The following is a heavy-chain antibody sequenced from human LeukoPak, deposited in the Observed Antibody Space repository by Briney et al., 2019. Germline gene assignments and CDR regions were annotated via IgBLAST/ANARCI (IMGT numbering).Heavy chain of an antibody. CDR3: ARDDAMVSGMDY. J-gene: IGHJ4*02. D-gene: IGHD5-18*01. CDR2: IYSSGNT. CDR1: GDSITSGRYY. V-gene: IGHV4-61*02. Sequence: SETLSLTCTVSGDSITSGRYYWSWIRQPAGKELEWIGRIYSSGNTDYHPYIVSLKSRVTLSLDTSKSQFFLDLTSVTAADTAVYYCARDDAMVSGMDYWGQGTLVTVSS.